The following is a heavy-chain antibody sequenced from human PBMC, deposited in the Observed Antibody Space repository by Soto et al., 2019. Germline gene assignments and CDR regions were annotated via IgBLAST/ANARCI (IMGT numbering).Heavy chain of an antibody. CDR2: INHSGST. J-gene: IGHJ6*02. CDR1: GGSFSGYY. D-gene: IGHD5-18*01. V-gene: IGHV4-34*01. Sequence: SETLSLTCAVYGGSFSGYYWSWIRQPPGKGLEWIGEINHSGSTNYNPSLKSRVTISVDTSKNQFSLKLSSVTAADTAVYYCARAGYSYDPYYYYGMDVWGQGTTVTVSS. CDR3: ARAGYSYDPYYYYGMDV.